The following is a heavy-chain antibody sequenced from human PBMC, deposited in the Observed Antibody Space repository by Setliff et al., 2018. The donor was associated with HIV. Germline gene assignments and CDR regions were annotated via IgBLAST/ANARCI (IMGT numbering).Heavy chain of an antibody. D-gene: IGHD6-19*01. J-gene: IGHJ4*02. CDR1: RFDFNNYW. Sequence: GGSLRLSCAASRFDFNNYWMCWVRQAPGKGLEWVANIQQHGSEIHYVASVEGRFTISRDNAKNSLYLQMNSLRAEDTAVYYCANMQWASNAWYSFDYWGQGALVTV. CDR3: ANMQWASNAWYSFDY. CDR2: IQQHGSEI. V-gene: IGHV3-7*05.